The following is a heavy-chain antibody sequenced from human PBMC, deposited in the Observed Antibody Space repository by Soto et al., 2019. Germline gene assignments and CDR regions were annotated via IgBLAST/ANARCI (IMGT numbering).Heavy chain of an antibody. CDR1: GFTFSSYG. D-gene: IGHD2-15*01. V-gene: IGHV3-30*18. CDR3: AKGYCSGGSCYYYYYMDV. Sequence: QVQLVESGGGVVQPGRSLRLSCAASGFTFSSYGMHWVRQAPGKGLEWVAVISYDGSNKYYADSVKGRFTISRDNSKITLYLQMNSLRAEDTAVYYCAKGYCSGGSCYYYYYMDVWGKGTTVTVSS. CDR2: ISYDGSNK. J-gene: IGHJ6*03.